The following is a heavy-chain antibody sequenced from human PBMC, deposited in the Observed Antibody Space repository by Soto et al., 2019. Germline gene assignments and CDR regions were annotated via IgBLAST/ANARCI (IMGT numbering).Heavy chain of an antibody. Sequence: QVQLQESGPGLVKPSGTLSLTCAVSGGSISSSNWWSWVRQPPGKGLEWIGEIYHSGSTNYNPSLKSRVTISVDKSKNQFSLKLSSVTAADTAVYYGARGGVAAAAMGTLWFDPWGKGTLVTVSS. CDR1: GGSISSSNW. J-gene: IGHJ5*02. CDR2: IYHSGST. CDR3: ARGGVAAAAMGTLWFDP. V-gene: IGHV4-4*02. D-gene: IGHD6-13*01.